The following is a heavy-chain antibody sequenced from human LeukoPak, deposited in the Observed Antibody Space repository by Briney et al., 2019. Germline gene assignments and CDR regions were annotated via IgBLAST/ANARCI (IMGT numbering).Heavy chain of an antibody. Sequence: GGSLRLSCAASGIGFDDYAMHWVRQAPGKGLEWVSGIGWNSGHIAYADSVKGRFTVSRDNAKNSLYLQMNGLRPEDTALYYCAKGLDLSGTSNAFNLWGQGTMVTVSS. CDR1: GIGFDDYA. D-gene: IGHD1-14*01. CDR2: IGWNSGHI. J-gene: IGHJ3*01. V-gene: IGHV3-9*01. CDR3: AKGLDLSGTSNAFNL.